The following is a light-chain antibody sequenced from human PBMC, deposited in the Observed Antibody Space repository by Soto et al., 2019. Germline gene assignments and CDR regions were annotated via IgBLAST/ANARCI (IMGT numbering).Light chain of an antibody. J-gene: IGKJ1*01. CDR1: QYSSTS. CDR2: HAS. Sequence: EIVLTQSPATLSSSPGDRVTLSCRASQYSSTSLAGYQQRPGQAPRLLIYHASTRAAGIPARFSGGGSGTEFTLTISSLQSEDFAVDYCQQYNNWPRTFGQGTKVDIK. V-gene: IGKV3-15*01. CDR3: QQYNNWPRT.